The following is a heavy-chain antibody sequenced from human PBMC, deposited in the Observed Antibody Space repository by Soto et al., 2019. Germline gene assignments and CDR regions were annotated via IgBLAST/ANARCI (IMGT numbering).Heavy chain of an antibody. CDR3: ARDLKPREALAPYYFDY. D-gene: IGHD1-1*01. CDR1: GFTFSDYY. V-gene: IGHV3-11*01. Sequence: LGGSLRLSCAASGFTFSDYYMSWIRQAPGKGLEWISYISSSGSTIYHADSVKGRFTISRDNAKNSLYLQMNGLRAEDTAVYYCARDLKPREALAPYYFDYWGQGTLVTVS. CDR2: ISSSGSTI. J-gene: IGHJ4*02.